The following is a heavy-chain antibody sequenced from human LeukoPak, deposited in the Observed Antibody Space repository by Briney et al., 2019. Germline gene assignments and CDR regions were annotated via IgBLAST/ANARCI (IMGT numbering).Heavy chain of an antibody. Sequence: GGSLRLSCAASGFTFSSYEMNWVRQAPGKGLDWVSYISSSGSTIYYADSVKGRLTISRDNAKNSLYLQMNSLRAEDTAVYYCAELGITMIGGAWGKGTTVTISS. CDR2: ISSSGSTI. V-gene: IGHV3-48*03. D-gene: IGHD3-10*02. CDR3: AELGITMIGGA. J-gene: IGHJ6*04. CDR1: GFTFSSYE.